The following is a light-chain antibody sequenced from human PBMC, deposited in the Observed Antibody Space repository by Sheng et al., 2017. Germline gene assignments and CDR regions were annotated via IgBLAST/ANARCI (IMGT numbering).Light chain of an antibody. J-gene: IGKJ5*01. CDR2: DAS. Sequence: VLTQSPATLSVSPGESATLSCRASQSVSTNLAWYQQLPGQAPRLLIYDASNRATGIPARFSGSGSGTDFTLTISSLEPEDFAVYYCQQRSNWPPTITFGQGTRLEIK. V-gene: IGKV3-11*01. CDR1: QSVSTN. CDR3: QQRSNWPPTIT.